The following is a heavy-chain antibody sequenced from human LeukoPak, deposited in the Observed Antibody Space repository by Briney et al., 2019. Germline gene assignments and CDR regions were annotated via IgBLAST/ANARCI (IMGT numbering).Heavy chain of an antibody. Sequence: PSETLCLTCTVSGGSISSGTYYWSWIRQPAGKGLEWIGRIYTRGSSHYNPSLKSRVTMSADTSENQFSLTLTSVTAADTAVYYCARGSWDSSGWWVDYWGQGIVVPVSS. CDR3: ARGSWDSSGWWVDY. V-gene: IGHV4-61*02. CDR1: GGSISSGTYY. CDR2: IYTRGSS. D-gene: IGHD6-19*01. J-gene: IGHJ4*02.